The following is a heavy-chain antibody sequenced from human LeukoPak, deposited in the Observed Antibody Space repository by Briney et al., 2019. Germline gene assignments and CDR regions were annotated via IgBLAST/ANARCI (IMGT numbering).Heavy chain of an antibody. Sequence: SGGSLRLSCAASGFTFSSYEMNWVRQAPGKGLEWVSGISGSGGGSTYYADSVKGRFIISRDNSKNTLYLQMNSLRAEDTAVYYCAKDRGMFLVGYLDYWGQGTLVTVSS. J-gene: IGHJ4*02. CDR3: AKDRGMFLVGYLDY. CDR1: GFTFSSYE. CDR2: ISGSGGGST. V-gene: IGHV3-23*01. D-gene: IGHD2-15*01.